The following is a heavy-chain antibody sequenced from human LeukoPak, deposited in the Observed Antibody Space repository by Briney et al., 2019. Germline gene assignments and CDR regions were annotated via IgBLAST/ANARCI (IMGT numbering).Heavy chain of an antibody. D-gene: IGHD5-12*01. CDR2: INPSGGST. J-gene: IGHJ3*02. CDR3: ASANGWLRAFDI. CDR1: GYTFTSYY. Sequence: ASVKVSCKASGYTFTSYYMHWVRQAPGQGLEWMGIINPSGGSTSYAQKFQGRVTMTRDMPTSTVYMELSSLRSEDTAVYYCASANGWLRAFDIWGQGTMVTVSS. V-gene: IGHV1-46*01.